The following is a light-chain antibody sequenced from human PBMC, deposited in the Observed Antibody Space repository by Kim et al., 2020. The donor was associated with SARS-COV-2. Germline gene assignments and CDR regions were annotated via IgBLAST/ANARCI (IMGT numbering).Light chain of an antibody. Sequence: SPGERATLPCRASQTVHSNLAWYQQKPGQAPRLLVYGASTRATGVPPRFSGSGSGTQFTLTISSLQSDDFAVYYCQHYHNWPLYTFGQGTKLEI. CDR2: GAS. CDR1: QTVHSN. V-gene: IGKV3-15*01. CDR3: QHYHNWPLYT. J-gene: IGKJ2*01.